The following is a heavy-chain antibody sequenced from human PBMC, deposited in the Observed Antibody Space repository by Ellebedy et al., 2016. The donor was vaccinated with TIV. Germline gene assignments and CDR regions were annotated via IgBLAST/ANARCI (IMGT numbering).Heavy chain of an antibody. CDR1: GGSISSSSYY. Sequence: SETLSLTCTVSGGSISSSSYYWGWIRQPPGKGLEWIGSIYYSGSTYYNPSLKSRVTISVDTSKNQFSLKLSSVTAADTAVYYCARIVSEGPGIAAAGPLYYFDYWGQGTLVTVSS. CDR3: ARIVSEGPGIAAAGPLYYFDY. V-gene: IGHV4-39*07. CDR2: IYYSGST. J-gene: IGHJ4*02. D-gene: IGHD6-13*01.